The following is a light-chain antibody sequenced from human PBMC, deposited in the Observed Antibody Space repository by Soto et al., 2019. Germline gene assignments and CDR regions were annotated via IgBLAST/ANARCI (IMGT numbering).Light chain of an antibody. CDR1: SPNIGRNT. CDR3: AAWDDSLNAWA. CDR2: SSD. V-gene: IGLV1-44*01. Sequence: QSVLTQPPSASGTPGQRIIISCSGSSPNIGRNTVKWYRQLPGTAPKLLIGSSDQRPSGVPDRFSGSQSGTSASLASSGLQSEDEADYICAAWDDSLNAWAFGGGTKVTVL. J-gene: IGLJ3*02.